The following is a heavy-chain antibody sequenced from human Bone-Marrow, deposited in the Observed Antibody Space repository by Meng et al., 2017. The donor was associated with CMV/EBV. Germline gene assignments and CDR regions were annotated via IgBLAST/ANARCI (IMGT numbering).Heavy chain of an antibody. Sequence: ASVKVSCKASGYTFIDYYMHWVRQAPGQGLEWMGWINPNSGGTDYAQKFQGRVTLTRDTSMNTAYMELSSLRSDDTAVFYCARMPIAARLSWGQGTLVTVSS. CDR2: INPNSGGT. CDR1: GYTFIDYY. CDR3: ARMPIAARLS. J-gene: IGHJ5*02. D-gene: IGHD6-6*01. V-gene: IGHV1-2*02.